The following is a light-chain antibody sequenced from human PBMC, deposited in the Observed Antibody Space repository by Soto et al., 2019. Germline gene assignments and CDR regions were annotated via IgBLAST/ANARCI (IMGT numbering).Light chain of an antibody. CDR3: QQYDSYSKT. CDR1: QSISTW. V-gene: IGKV1-5*03. CDR2: KAS. Sequence: DVQMTQSASTLSEAVGDRVTITCRASQSISTWLAWYQQKPGRAPKLLIYKASSLEVGVPSRFSGSASGTEFTLTISSLQPDDFATYYCQQYDSYSKTFGQGTKV. J-gene: IGKJ1*01.